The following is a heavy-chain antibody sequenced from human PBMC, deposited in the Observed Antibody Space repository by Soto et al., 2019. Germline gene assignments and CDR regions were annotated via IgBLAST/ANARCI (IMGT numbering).Heavy chain of an antibody. Sequence: QLQLQESGPGLVKPSETLSLTCTVSGGAISSWGYYWAWIRQPPGRGLEWIASMSHSGSTYSDPSLKSRLTISVDTSKNQFSLQLTSVTAADTAVYYCVRYKEGTTEDCWGQGTLVTVSS. D-gene: IGHD1-1*01. J-gene: IGHJ4*02. CDR2: MSHSGST. V-gene: IGHV4-39*01. CDR3: VRYKEGTTEDC. CDR1: GGAISSWGYY.